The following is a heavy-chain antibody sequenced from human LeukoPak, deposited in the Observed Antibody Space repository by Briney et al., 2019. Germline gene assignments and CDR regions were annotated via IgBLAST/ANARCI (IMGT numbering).Heavy chain of an antibody. D-gene: IGHD3-9*01. CDR3: EKDRLGPFDY. J-gene: IGHJ4*02. Sequence: HTGGSLRLSCAASGFTFSSYGMHWVRQAPGKGLEWVAVISYNGSNKYYADSVKGRFTISRDNSKNTLYLQMNSLRAEDTAVYYCEKDRLGPFDYWGQGTLVTVSS. V-gene: IGHV3-30*18. CDR2: ISYNGSNK. CDR1: GFTFSSYG.